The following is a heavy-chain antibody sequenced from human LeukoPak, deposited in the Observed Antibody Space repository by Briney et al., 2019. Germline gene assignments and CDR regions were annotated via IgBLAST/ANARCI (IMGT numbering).Heavy chain of an antibody. V-gene: IGHV3-23*01. CDR1: GFTFSSYG. CDR3: ARDSTYLGNGSEP. CDR2: ISGSGGST. J-gene: IGHJ5*02. D-gene: IGHD2-2*01. Sequence: GGSLRLSCAASGFTFSSYGMSWVRQAPGKGLEWVSAISGSGGSTYYADSVKGRFTISRDNSKNTLYLQMNSLGAEDTAVYYCARDSTYLGNGSEPWGERTLVTVSS.